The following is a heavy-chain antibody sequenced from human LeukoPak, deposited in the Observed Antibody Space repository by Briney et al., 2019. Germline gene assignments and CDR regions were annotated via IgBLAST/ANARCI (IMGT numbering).Heavy chain of an antibody. J-gene: IGHJ4*02. V-gene: IGHV3-30-3*01. CDR1: GFTFSSYA. D-gene: IGHD3-22*01. CDR3: ARTYYYDSSGYYYPIDY. CDR2: ISNDGSNK. Sequence: PGRSLRLSCAASGFTFSSYAMHWVRQAPGKGLEWVAVISNDGSNKYYADSVKGRFTISRDNSKNTLYLQMNSLRAEDTAVYYCARTYYYDSSGYYYPIDYWGQGTLVTVSS.